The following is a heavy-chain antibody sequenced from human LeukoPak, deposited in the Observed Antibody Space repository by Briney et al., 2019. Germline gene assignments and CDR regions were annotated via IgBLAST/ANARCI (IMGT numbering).Heavy chain of an antibody. Sequence: KPSETLSLTCTVSGGSISSYYWSWIRQPPGKGLEWIGYIYYSGSTNYNPSLKSRVTISVDTSKNQFSLKLSSVTAADTAVYYCARVGSSSTVTFYYYYYMDVWGKGTTVTISS. J-gene: IGHJ6*03. CDR1: GGSISSYY. CDR3: ARVGSSSTVTFYYYYYMDV. V-gene: IGHV4-59*01. CDR2: IYYSGST. D-gene: IGHD4-17*01.